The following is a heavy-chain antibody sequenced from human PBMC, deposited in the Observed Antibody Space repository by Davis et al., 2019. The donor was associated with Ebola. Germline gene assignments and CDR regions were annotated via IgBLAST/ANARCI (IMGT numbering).Heavy chain of an antibody. V-gene: IGHV1-2*02. CDR2: IDPDSGVA. Sequence: ASVKVSCKASGYSFSDYYINWVRQAPGQGLEWMGWIDPDSGVADFANHFLGRLTMTRDTSVSTVSMELTGLKSDDTAVYYCARDSYNAYGYDIWGQGTLVTVS. J-gene: IGHJ3*02. CDR3: ARDSYNAYGYDI. D-gene: IGHD1-1*01. CDR1: GYSFSDYY.